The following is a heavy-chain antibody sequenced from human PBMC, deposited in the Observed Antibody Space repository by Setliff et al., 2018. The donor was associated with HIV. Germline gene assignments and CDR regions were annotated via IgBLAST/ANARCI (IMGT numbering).Heavy chain of an antibody. J-gene: IGHJ2*01. V-gene: IGHV4-4*07. Sequence: SETLSLTCTVYGGSISGYYWSWIRKPAGKGLEWIGRIYTSGSTAYNPSFKSRVTISVETSKNQFSLKLNSVTAADTAIYYFARLTINTTTVTAHLLWYLDLWGRGTLVTVSS. CDR1: GGSISGYY. D-gene: IGHD4-17*01. CDR3: ARLTINTTTVTAHLLWYLDL. CDR2: IYTSGST.